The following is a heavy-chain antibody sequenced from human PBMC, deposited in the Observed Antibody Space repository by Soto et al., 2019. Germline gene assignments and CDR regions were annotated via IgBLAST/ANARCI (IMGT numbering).Heavy chain of an antibody. V-gene: IGHV3-23*01. Sequence: EVQLLESGGGLVQPGGSLRLSCAASGFTFSSYAMSWVRQAPGKGLEWVSAISGSGGSTYYADSVKGRFTISRDNSKNTLYLQMNSLRAGDTAVYYCAKWGYGAVAGSHFDYWGQGTLVTVSS. J-gene: IGHJ4*02. CDR1: GFTFSSYA. CDR3: AKWGYGAVAGSHFDY. D-gene: IGHD6-19*01. CDR2: ISGSGGST.